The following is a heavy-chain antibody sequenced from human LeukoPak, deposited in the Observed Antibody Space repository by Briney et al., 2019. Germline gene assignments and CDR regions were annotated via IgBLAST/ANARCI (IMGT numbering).Heavy chain of an antibody. CDR2: IYYSGST. CDR1: GGSISSGGYY. V-gene: IGHV4-31*03. Sequence: SETLSLTCTVSGGSISSGGYYWSWIRQHPGKGLEWIGYIYYSGSTYYNPSLKSRVTTSVDTSKNQLSLKLNSVTAADTAVYYCAGSTSPNYYYMDVWDKGATVTVSS. D-gene: IGHD2-2*01. J-gene: IGHJ6*03. CDR3: AGSTSPNYYYMDV.